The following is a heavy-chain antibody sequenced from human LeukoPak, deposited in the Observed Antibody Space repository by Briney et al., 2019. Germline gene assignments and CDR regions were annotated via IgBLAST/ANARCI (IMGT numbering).Heavy chain of an antibody. CDR3: AKLGIRYFDGIDY. D-gene: IGHD3-9*01. CDR2: ISGSGGST. Sequence: AGRSLRLSCAASGFTFSSYAMSWVRQAPGKGLEWVSAISGSGGSTYYADSVKGRFTISRDNSKNTLYLQMNSLRAEDTAVYYCAKLGIRYFDGIDYWGQGTLVTVSS. J-gene: IGHJ4*02. V-gene: IGHV3-23*01. CDR1: GFTFSSYA.